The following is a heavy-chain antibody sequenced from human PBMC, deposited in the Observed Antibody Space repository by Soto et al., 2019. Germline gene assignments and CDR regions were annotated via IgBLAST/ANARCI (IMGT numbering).Heavy chain of an antibody. Sequence: ASVKVSCKTSGYTFTSYGISWVRQAPGQGLEWMGYISAYNGNTNYAQSLQGRVTMTTDTSTSTAYMELRSLRSDDTAVYYCARDSSDWSPNWGQGTLVTVSS. CDR2: ISAYNGNT. D-gene: IGHD6-19*01. J-gene: IGHJ4*02. CDR3: ARDSSDWSPN. CDR1: GYTFTSYG. V-gene: IGHV1-18*01.